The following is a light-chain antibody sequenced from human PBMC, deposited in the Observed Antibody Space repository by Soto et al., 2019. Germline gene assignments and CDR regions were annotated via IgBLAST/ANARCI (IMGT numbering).Light chain of an antibody. J-gene: IGLJ3*02. CDR2: RND. V-gene: IGLV1-47*02. CDR3: VAWDDSLSGRV. CDR1: GSNIGSHD. Sequence: QLVLTQPPSASGTPGQRVTISCSGSGSNIGSHDVYWYQHLPGTAPKVLIYRNDQRPSGVPDRFSASRSGTSASLAISGLRSEHEADYYCVAWDDSLSGRVFGGGTKLTVL.